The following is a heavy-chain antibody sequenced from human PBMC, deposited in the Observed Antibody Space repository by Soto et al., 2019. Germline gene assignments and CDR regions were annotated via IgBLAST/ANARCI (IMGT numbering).Heavy chain of an antibody. CDR2: ISYDGSNK. D-gene: IGHD1-7*01. J-gene: IGHJ4*02. CDR3: ASRVAGTTYY. V-gene: IGHV3-30-3*01. CDR1: GFTFSSYA. Sequence: QVQLVESGGGVVQPGRSLRLSCAASGFTFSSYAMHWVRQAPGKGLEWVAVISYDGSNKYYADSVKGRFTISRDNSKNTLYLQMNSLRAEVTAVYYCASRVAGTTYYWGQGTLVTVSS.